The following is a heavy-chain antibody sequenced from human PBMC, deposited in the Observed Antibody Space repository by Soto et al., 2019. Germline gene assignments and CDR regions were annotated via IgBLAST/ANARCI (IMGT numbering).Heavy chain of an antibody. CDR1: GYTFTSYA. D-gene: IGHD2-2*01. Sequence: GASVKVSCKASGYTFTSYAMHWVRQAPGQGLEWMGGIIPIFGTANYAQKFQGRVTITADKSTSTAYMELSSLRSEDTAAYYCARDRYCSSTSCHLYYFDYWGQGTLVTVSS. V-gene: IGHV1-69*06. CDR2: IIPIFGTA. J-gene: IGHJ4*02. CDR3: ARDRYCSSTSCHLYYFDY.